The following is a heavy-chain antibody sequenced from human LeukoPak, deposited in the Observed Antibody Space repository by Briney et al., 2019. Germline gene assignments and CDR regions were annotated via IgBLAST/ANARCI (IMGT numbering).Heavy chain of an antibody. CDR2: ISANKGET. CDR1: GYTFTNYG. J-gene: IGHJ4*02. Sequence: ASVKVSCKASGYTFTNYGTTWVRQAPGQGLEWMGWISANKGETEYAQKFQGRVTMTREISTSTAYMELESPTSDDTAVYYCARADIIVVAGSTPVGSGFEYWGQGALITVS. CDR3: ARADIIVVAGSTPVGSGFEY. D-gene: IGHD2-15*01. V-gene: IGHV1-18*01.